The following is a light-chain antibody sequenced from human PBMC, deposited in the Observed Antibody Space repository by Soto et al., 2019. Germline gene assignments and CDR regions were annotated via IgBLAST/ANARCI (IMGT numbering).Light chain of an antibody. CDR3: QQSYSTPQT. CDR2: AAS. CDR1: QSISSY. V-gene: IGKV1-39*01. J-gene: IGKJ1*01. Sequence: DIQITQSPSSLSASALYRVTITSRARQSISSYLNWYQQKPGKAPKLLIYAASSLQSGVPSRFSGSGSGTDFTLTISSLQPEDFATYYCQQSYSTPQTFGQGTKVDIK.